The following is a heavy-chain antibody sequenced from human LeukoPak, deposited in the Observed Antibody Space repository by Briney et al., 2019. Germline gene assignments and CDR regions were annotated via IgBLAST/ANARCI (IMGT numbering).Heavy chain of an antibody. D-gene: IGHD6-13*01. V-gene: IGHV3-74*01. Sequence: PGGSLRLSCAASGFTFSSFWTHWVRQDPGKGLVWVSRISPDGMTTVHADSVKGRFTVSRDNAKNTLYLQMNSLRAEDTAVYYCARTRTLPVAGGFDAWGQGTLVTVSS. J-gene: IGHJ5*02. CDR3: ARTRTLPVAGGFDA. CDR1: GFTFSSFW. CDR2: ISPDGMTT.